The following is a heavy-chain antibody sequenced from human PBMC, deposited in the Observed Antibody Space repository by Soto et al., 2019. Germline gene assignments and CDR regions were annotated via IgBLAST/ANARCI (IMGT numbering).Heavy chain of an antibody. CDR3: KRTVVASSPPGADY. CDR1: GFMFSNYP. CDR2: IKAAGGDT. D-gene: IGHD2-15*01. J-gene: IGHJ4*02. V-gene: IGHV3-23*01. Sequence: EVQLLASGGDLVRPGGSLRLSCAGSGFMFSNYPMSWVRQAPGKGPEWVAAIKAAGGDTYYADSVKGRFAISRDNFNDMLYLQMNSPTVEDTAMYYWKRTVVASSPPGADYWGQGTLVTVSS.